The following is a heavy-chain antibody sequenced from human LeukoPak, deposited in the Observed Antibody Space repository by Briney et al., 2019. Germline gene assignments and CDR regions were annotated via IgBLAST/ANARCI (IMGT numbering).Heavy chain of an antibody. CDR2: MNPNSGNT. CDR1: GYTFTSYD. Sequence: ASVKVSCKASGYTFTSYDINWVRQATGQGLEWMGWMNPNSGNTGYAQKFQGRVTMTRNTSISTAYMELSSLRSEDTAVYYCARGPHSRSWYYYYYMDVWGKGTTVTVSS. V-gene: IGHV1-8*01. D-gene: IGHD6-13*01. J-gene: IGHJ6*03. CDR3: ARGPHSRSWYYYYYMDV.